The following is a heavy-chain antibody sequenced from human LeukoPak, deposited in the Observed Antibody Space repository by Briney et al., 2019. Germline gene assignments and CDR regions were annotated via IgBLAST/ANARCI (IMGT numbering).Heavy chain of an antibody. CDR3: VKDISRYSGYY. J-gene: IGHJ4*02. CDR1: GFTFSSYA. Sequence: GGSLRLSCSASGFTFSSYAMHWVRQAPGKGLEYISAISSNGGSTYYADSVKGRFTISRDNSKNTLYLQMSSLRAEDTAVYYCVKDISRYSGYYWGQGTLVTVSS. V-gene: IGHV3-64D*06. D-gene: IGHD5-12*01. CDR2: ISSNGGST.